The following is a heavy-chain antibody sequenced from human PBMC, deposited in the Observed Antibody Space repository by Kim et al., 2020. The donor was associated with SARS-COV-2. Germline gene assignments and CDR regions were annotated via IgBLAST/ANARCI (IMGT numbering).Heavy chain of an antibody. Sequence: KRRFTISREKSKNTLYLQMNSLRAEDTAVYYCAKGGRQLARSSWYYFDYWGQGTLVTVSS. D-gene: IGHD6-13*01. J-gene: IGHJ4*02. CDR3: AKGGRQLARSSWYYFDY. V-gene: IGHV3-23*01.